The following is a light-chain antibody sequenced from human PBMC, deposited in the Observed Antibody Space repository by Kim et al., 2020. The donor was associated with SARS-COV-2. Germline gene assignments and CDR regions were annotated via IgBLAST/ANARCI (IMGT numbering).Light chain of an antibody. CDR3: QKYNSAAWT. CDR1: HSIYNY. V-gene: IGKV1-27*01. CDR2: AAS. Sequence: DIQMTQSPSSLSASVGDRVTITCRASHSIYNYLTWYQQKPGKVPKLLIYAASTLQSGVPSRFSGSGSGTDFTLTISSLQPEDVATYYCQKYNSAAWTFGQGTRVDIK. J-gene: IGKJ1*01.